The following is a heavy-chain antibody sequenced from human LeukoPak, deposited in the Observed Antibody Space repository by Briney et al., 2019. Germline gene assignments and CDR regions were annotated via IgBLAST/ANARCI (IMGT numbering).Heavy chain of an antibody. Sequence: PGGSLRPSCAAPGFTVSSNYMSWVRQAPGKGLEWVSVIYSGDSTYYADSVKGRFTISRDNSKNTLYLQMNSLRAEDTAVYYCARAYDFWSAYYFDYWGQGTLVTVSS. D-gene: IGHD3-3*01. V-gene: IGHV3-53*01. CDR3: ARAYDFWSAYYFDY. CDR2: IYSGDST. J-gene: IGHJ4*02. CDR1: GFTVSSNY.